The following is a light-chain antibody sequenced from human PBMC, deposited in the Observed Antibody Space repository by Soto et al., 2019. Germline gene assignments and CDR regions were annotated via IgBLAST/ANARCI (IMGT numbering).Light chain of an antibody. V-gene: IGKV3-11*01. Sequence: EIVLTQSPATLSLSPGERATLSCRASQSVSSYLAWYQQKHGQAPRLLIYDASNRATGIPARFSGSGSGTDFTLTISSLGPEDFAVYYCQQRSNWPFTFGGGTKVEIK. CDR1: QSVSSY. CDR3: QQRSNWPFT. CDR2: DAS. J-gene: IGKJ4*01.